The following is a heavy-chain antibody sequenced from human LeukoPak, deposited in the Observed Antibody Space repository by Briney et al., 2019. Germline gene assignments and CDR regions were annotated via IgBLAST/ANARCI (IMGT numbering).Heavy chain of an antibody. CDR1: GFTFSDYY. V-gene: IGHV3-7*01. Sequence: GGSLRLSCAASGFTFSDYYMSWIRQAPGKGLEWVANIKQDGSEKYYVDSVKGRFTISRDNAKNSLYLQMNSLRAEDTAVYYCARLVGALGYWGQGTLVTVSS. J-gene: IGHJ4*02. D-gene: IGHD1-26*01. CDR3: ARLVGALGY. CDR2: IKQDGSEK.